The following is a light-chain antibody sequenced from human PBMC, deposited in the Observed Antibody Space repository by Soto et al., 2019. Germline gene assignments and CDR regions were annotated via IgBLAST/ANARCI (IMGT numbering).Light chain of an antibody. Sequence: ETVMTQSPATLSVSPGERATLSCRASQSVSTNLAWYQQKPGQGPRLLIYHASTRATGIPARFSGSGSGTEITLTISSLQSEDFAIYYCQQYNNWPPITFGQGTRLDIK. CDR3: QQYNNWPPIT. J-gene: IGKJ5*01. CDR2: HAS. V-gene: IGKV3-15*01. CDR1: QSVSTN.